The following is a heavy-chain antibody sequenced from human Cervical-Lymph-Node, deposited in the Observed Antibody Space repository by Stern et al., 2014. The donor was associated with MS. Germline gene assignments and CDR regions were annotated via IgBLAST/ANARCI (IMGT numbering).Heavy chain of an antibody. CDR1: GGSISSGISY. CDR3: ARETVAADNNWFDP. D-gene: IGHD6-19*01. CDR2: IYTSGST. V-gene: IGHV4-61*02. J-gene: IGHJ5*02. Sequence: VQLQESGPGLVKPSQTLSLTCTVSGGSISSGISYWSWIRQPTGKGLEWIGRIYTSGSTKYNPSLKSRVTISLATPKTHFSLKLSSVTAADTAVYYCARETVAADNNWFDPWGQGTLVTVSS.